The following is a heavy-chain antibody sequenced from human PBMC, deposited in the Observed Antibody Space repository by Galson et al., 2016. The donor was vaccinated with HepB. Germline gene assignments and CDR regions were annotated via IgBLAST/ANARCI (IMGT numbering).Heavy chain of an antibody. Sequence: SLRLSCAGSGLTFSRYSMHWVRQTPGKGLEWISYISSRDGSTDYADSVKGRFTISRDNSKNSVYLQMNSLRDEDTAVYYCARGGGYIYGDGWLDPWGQGTLVSVSS. CDR1: GLTFSRYS. CDR2: ISSRDGST. CDR3: ARGGGYIYGDGWLDP. V-gene: IGHV3-48*02. J-gene: IGHJ5*02. D-gene: IGHD5-18*01.